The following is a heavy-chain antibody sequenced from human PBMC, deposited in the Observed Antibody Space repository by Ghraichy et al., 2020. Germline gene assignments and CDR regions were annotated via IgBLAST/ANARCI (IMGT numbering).Heavy chain of an antibody. CDR3: ARLSVAGYYFDY. V-gene: IGHV4-39*01. D-gene: IGHD6-19*01. CDR2: IYYSGST. Sequence: ETLSLTCTVSGGSISSSSYYWGWIRQPPGKGLEWIGSIYYSGSTYYNPSLKSRVTISVDTSKNQFSLKLSSVTAADTAVYYCARLSVAGYYFDYWGQGTLVTVSS. J-gene: IGHJ4*02. CDR1: GGSISSSSYY.